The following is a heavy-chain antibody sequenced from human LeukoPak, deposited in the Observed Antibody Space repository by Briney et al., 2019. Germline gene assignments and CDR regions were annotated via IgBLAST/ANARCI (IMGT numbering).Heavy chain of an antibody. D-gene: IGHD3-3*02. CDR2: ISGSGGST. Sequence: LPGGSLRLSCAASGFTFSSYGMSWVRQAPGKGLEWVSAISGSGGSTYYADSVKGRFTISRDNSKNTLYLQMNSLRAEDTAVYYCAKHFSVTPDAFDIWGQGTMVTVSS. CDR1: GFTFSSYG. J-gene: IGHJ3*02. V-gene: IGHV3-23*01. CDR3: AKHFSVTPDAFDI.